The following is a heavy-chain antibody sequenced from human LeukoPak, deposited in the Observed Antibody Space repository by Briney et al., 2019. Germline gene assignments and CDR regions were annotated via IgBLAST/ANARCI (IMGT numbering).Heavy chain of an antibody. CDR3: ARVYDILTAYYNFDY. Sequence: GGSLRPSCVASGFTFSSYSMNWVRQAPGKGLEWVSYITSTSSTIFYADSVKGRFTISRDNAKNSLYLQMNSLRAEDTAVYYCARVYDILTAYYNFDYWGQGTRVTVSS. CDR1: GFTFSSYS. J-gene: IGHJ4*02. CDR2: ITSTSSTI. D-gene: IGHD3-9*01. V-gene: IGHV3-48*01.